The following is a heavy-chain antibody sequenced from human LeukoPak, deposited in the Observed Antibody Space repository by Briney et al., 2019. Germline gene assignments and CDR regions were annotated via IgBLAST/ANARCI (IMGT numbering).Heavy chain of an antibody. CDR3: AKELWFGELLPDY. CDR2: IRYDGSNK. D-gene: IGHD3-10*01. V-gene: IGHV3-30*02. Sequence: GGSLRLSCAPSGFTFSSYGMHWVRQAPGKGLEWVAFIRYDGSNKYYADSVKGRFTISRDNSKNTLYLQMNSLRAEDTAVYYCAKELWFGELLPDYWGQGTLVTVSS. J-gene: IGHJ4*02. CDR1: GFTFSSYG.